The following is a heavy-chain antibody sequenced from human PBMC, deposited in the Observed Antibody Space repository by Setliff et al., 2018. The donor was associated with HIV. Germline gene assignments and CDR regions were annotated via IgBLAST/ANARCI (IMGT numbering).Heavy chain of an antibody. D-gene: IGHD5-12*01. CDR2: ITGSSSYT. Sequence: PGGSLRLSCAASGFTVSSNYMSWIRQAPGKGLEWVSYITGSSSYTNYADSVKGRFTISRDNAKNSLYLQMNSLRAEDTAVYYCARVMIGYSGYDAFDYWGQGTLVTVSS. CDR1: GFTVSSNY. V-gene: IGHV3-11*05. J-gene: IGHJ4*02. CDR3: ARVMIGYSGYDAFDY.